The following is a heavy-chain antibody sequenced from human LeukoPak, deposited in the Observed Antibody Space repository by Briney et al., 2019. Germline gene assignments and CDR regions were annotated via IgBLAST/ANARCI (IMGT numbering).Heavy chain of an antibody. D-gene: IGHD6-13*01. CDR1: GYTFTGYH. J-gene: IGHJ4*02. CDR2: INPYSGDT. CDR3: ARDQGSLTRSWYTGY. Sequence: GASVKVSCKASGYTFTGYHIHWVRQAPGQGLEWMGRINPYSGDTNFAQKFQGRVTMTRDTSIPTAYMDPSSLTPDDTAVYFCARDQGSLTRSWYTGYWGQGTQVTVSS. V-gene: IGHV1-2*06.